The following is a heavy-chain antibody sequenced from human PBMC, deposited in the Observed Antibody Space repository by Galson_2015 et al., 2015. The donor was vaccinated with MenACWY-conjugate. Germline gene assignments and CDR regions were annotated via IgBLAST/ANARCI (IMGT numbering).Heavy chain of an antibody. CDR3: ARTGGYRFGDAFDF. J-gene: IGHJ3*01. CDR2: ISSTGSYI. CDR1: GFTFSTYS. D-gene: IGHD2-15*01. V-gene: IGHV3-21*01. Sequence: SLRLSCAASGFTFSTYSINWVRQAPGEGLEWVSSISSTGSYIYYADSVKGRFTISRDNARNSVYLQMNSLRAEDTAVYYCARTGGYRFGDAFDFWGQGTMVTVSS.